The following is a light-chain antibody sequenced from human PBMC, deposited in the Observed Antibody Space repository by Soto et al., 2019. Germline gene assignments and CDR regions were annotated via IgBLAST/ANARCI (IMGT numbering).Light chain of an antibody. CDR1: DSNIGNHY. Sequence: QSVLTQPPSVSAAPGQTVTISCSGTDSNIGNHYVTWYQQVPGTAPKVLIYDDNKRPSGIPGRFSGSKSGTSATLAITGLQTGDEADYYCGTWDSRLTAVIFGGGTKLTVL. CDR2: DDN. J-gene: IGLJ2*01. CDR3: GTWDSRLTAVI. V-gene: IGLV1-51*01.